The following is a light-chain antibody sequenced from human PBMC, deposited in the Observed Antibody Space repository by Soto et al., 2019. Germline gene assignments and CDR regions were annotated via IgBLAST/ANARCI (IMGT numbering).Light chain of an antibody. CDR1: QSVSSY. Sequence: EIVLTQSPAILSVSPGERATLSCRASQSVSSYLAWYQQKPGQAPRLLIYDASNRATGIPARFSGSGSGTDFTLTISSLEPEDFAVYYCQQRSNWPRWTFGQGTKVEIK. CDR3: QQRSNWPRWT. CDR2: DAS. J-gene: IGKJ1*01. V-gene: IGKV3-11*01.